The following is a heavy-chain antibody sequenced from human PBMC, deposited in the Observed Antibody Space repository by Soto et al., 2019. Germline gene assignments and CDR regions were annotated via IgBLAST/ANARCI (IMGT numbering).Heavy chain of an antibody. D-gene: IGHD5-18*01. V-gene: IGHV3-74*01. Sequence: EVQLVESGGGLVQPGGSLRLSCAASGFSLSDYWMHWVRRAPGEGLVWLSRITRDGSSTNYADSVKGRFTISRDNAKNTLYLQVNSLRGEDTAVYYCARGANGYYYFDYWGRGTLVTVSS. J-gene: IGHJ4*02. CDR2: ITRDGSST. CDR3: ARGANGYYYFDY. CDR1: GFSLSDYW.